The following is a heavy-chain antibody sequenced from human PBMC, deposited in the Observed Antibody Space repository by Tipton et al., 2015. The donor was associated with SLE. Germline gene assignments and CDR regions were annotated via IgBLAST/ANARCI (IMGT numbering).Heavy chain of an antibody. D-gene: IGHD6-13*01. V-gene: IGHV3-48*03. J-gene: IGHJ6*03. Sequence: SLRLSCAASGFTFDNYEMNWVRQAPGKGLEWVSYIIDSGTIMAYADSGKGRFTIPRDNAKNTLYLQMNSLKAEDTAVYYCARDEYSSSWGDYYYYMDVWGTGTTVTVSS. CDR3: ARDEYSSSWGDYYYYMDV. CDR1: GFTFDNYE. CDR2: IIDSGTIM.